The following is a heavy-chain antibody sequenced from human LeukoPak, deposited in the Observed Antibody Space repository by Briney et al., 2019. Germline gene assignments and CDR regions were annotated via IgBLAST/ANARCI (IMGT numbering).Heavy chain of an antibody. J-gene: IGHJ4*02. CDR2: IKQDGSEK. V-gene: IGHV3-7*01. D-gene: IGHD5-24*01. CDR3: AREPRDGYGLFDS. CDR1: GFTF. Sequence: GGSLRLSCAASGFTFMSWVRQSPGRGLEWVANIKQDGSEKYYADSVKGRFTISRDNAKNSAFLQMNSLRVEDTAVYYCAREPRDGYGLFDSWGQGTQVTVSS.